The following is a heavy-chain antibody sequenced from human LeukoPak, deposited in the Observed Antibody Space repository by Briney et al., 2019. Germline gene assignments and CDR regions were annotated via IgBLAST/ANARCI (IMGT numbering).Heavy chain of an antibody. V-gene: IGHV3-21*01. CDR2: ISSSSSYI. Sequence: GGSLRLSCAASGFTFSSYSMNWVHQAPGKGLEWVSSISSSSSYIYYADSVKGRFTISRDNAKSSLYLQMNSLRAEDTAVYYCARADWDTAMIDYWGQGTLVTVSS. CDR3: ARADWDTAMIDY. D-gene: IGHD5-18*01. CDR1: GFTFSSYS. J-gene: IGHJ4*02.